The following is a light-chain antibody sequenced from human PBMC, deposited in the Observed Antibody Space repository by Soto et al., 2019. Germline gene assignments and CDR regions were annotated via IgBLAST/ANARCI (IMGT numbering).Light chain of an antibody. CDR2: LAA. J-gene: IGKJ4*01. V-gene: IGKV1-9*01. CDR1: EGISSY. Sequence: DTQLTQSPAFLSSSVGDRVTITCRASEGISSYLAWYQQKPGKGPKLLVYLAATLESGVPSRFSGSGSGKEFTLTISSLQPEDFATSYCHQLNSYPLTFGGGTKVEIK. CDR3: HQLNSYPLT.